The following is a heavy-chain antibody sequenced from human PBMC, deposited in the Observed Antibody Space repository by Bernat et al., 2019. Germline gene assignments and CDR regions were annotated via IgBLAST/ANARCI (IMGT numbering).Heavy chain of an antibody. D-gene: IGHD5-12*01. CDR1: GFTFSSYA. Sequence: VQLVESGGGLVQPGGSLRLSCAASGFTFSSYAMHWVRQAPGKGLEWVAVISYDGSNKYYADSVKGRFTISRDNSKNTLYLQMNSLRAEDTAVYYCAKKYSGYDFLDYWGHGTLVTVSS. J-gene: IGHJ4*01. V-gene: IGHV3-30*04. CDR3: AKKYSGYDFLDY. CDR2: ISYDGSNK.